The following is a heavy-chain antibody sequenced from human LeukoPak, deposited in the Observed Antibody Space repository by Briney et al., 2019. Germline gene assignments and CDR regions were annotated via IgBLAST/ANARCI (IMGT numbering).Heavy chain of an antibody. J-gene: IGHJ4*02. Sequence: GGSLRLSCAASGFTFSSYWMSWVRQAPGKGLEWVADIKQDGSEKYYVDSVKGRFTISRDNAKNSLYLQMNSLRAEDTAVYYCARDLNNYGSGEFAYWGQGTLVTVSS. CDR2: IKQDGSEK. V-gene: IGHV3-7*01. CDR1: GFTFSSYW. D-gene: IGHD3-10*01. CDR3: ARDLNNYGSGEFAY.